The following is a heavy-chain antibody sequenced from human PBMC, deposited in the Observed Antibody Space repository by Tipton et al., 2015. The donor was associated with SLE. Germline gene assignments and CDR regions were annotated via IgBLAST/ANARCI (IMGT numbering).Heavy chain of an antibody. CDR3: ARHQKGHSSGWRGAGYYYYGMDV. J-gene: IGHJ6*02. D-gene: IGHD6-19*01. CDR1: GGSFGDDY. CDR2: INHSGGT. V-gene: IGHV4-34*01. Sequence: TLSLTCAVYGGSFGDDYWSWIRQPPGKGLEWIEEINHSGGTNDNPSLKSRVTISVDTSKNQFSLKLRSVTAADTAVYYCARHQKGHSSGWRGAGYYYYGMDVWGQGTTVTVSS.